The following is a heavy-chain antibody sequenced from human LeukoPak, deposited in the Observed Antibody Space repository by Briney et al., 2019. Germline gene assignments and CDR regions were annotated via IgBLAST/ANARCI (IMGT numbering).Heavy chain of an antibody. Sequence: GGSLRLSCAASGFTFSSYEMNWVRQAPGKGLEWVSYISSSGSTIYYADSVKGRFTISRDNAKNSLYLQMNSLRAEDTAVYYCARVGPDITSWHYWGQGTLVTVSS. J-gene: IGHJ4*02. CDR1: GFTFSSYE. CDR2: ISSSGSTI. D-gene: IGHD2-2*01. CDR3: ARVGPDITSWHY. V-gene: IGHV3-48*03.